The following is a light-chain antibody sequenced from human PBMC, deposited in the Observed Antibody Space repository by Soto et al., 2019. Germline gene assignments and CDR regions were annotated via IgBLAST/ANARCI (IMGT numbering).Light chain of an antibody. Sequence: EIVMTQSPATLSVSPWERATLSCRASQSISGNLAWYQQKPGQAPRLLIYGASTRATGIPARFSGSGSGTEFTLTFSSLESEDFAVYYCQQYNKWPITFGQGTRLEIK. CDR2: GAS. V-gene: IGKV3D-15*01. CDR1: QSISGN. CDR3: QQYNKWPIT. J-gene: IGKJ5*01.